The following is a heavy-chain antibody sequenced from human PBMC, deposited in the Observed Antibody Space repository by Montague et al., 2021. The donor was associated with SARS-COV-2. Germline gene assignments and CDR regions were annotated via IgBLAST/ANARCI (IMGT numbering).Heavy chain of an antibody. CDR1: RGSFSNYY. CDR2: ISQGGAP. V-gene: IGHV4-34*01. D-gene: IGHD3-9*01. J-gene: IGHJ3*02. CDR3: ARGRPVQGSFRHFDSISSGALDI. Sequence: SETLSLTCAVSRGSFSNYYWTWIRQSPGKGLEWIGEISQGGAPNYTPSLKSRVTISLGTSKKQISLKLNSVTVADTAVFFCARGRPVQGSFRHFDSISSGALDIWAQGSLVIVSS.